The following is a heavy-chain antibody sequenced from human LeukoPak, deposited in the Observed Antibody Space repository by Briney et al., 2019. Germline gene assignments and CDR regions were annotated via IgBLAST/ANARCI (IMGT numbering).Heavy chain of an antibody. Sequence: GGSLRLSCAASAFALSTYTMEWVRLAPGKGLEWVSSINPDSTYIYYRDSVRGRFTLSRDNAKNSLYLQMNSLRVEDPAVYFCARFVDQSTYYFDSWGQGTLVIVSS. CDR2: INPDSTYI. CDR3: ARFVDQSTYYFDS. CDR1: AFALSTYT. V-gene: IGHV3-21*01. D-gene: IGHD3-10*01. J-gene: IGHJ4*02.